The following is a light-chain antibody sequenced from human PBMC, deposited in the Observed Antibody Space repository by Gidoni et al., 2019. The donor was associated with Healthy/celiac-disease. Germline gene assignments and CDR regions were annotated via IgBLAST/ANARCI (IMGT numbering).Light chain of an antibody. J-gene: IGKJ4*01. CDR1: QSVSSY. CDR3: QQRSNWLT. CDR2: DAS. Sequence: EIVLTQSPATLSLSPGERGTLSGRASQSVSSYLAWYQQKPGQAPRLLIYDASNRATVIPARFSGSGSGTDFTLTISSLEPEDFAVYYCQQRSNWLTFGGGTEVEIK. V-gene: IGKV3-11*01.